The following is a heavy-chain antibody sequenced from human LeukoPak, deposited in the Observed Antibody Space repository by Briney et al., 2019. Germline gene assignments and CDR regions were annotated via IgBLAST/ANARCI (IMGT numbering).Heavy chain of an antibody. CDR3: ARRYSGTYYFDY. D-gene: IGHD1-26*01. Sequence: GGSLRLSCEASGFTFSSYEMNWVRQAPGKGLEWVSSISSSSSYIYYADSVKGRFTISRDNSKNTLYLQMNSLRAEDTAVYYCARRYSGTYYFDYWGQGTLVTVSS. V-gene: IGHV3-21*04. CDR2: ISSSSSYI. J-gene: IGHJ4*02. CDR1: GFTFSSYE.